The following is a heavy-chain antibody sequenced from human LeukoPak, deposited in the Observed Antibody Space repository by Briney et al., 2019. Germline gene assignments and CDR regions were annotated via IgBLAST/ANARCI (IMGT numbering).Heavy chain of an antibody. V-gene: IGHV3-7*03. CDR3: VRNLAVAGTCFDS. Sequence: GGSLRLSCLASGFTFNNYWMNWVRQAPGKGLEWVANIKEDGNEENYVDSVRGRFTISRDSAKNSLYLQMNSLRAEDTAVYYCVRNLAVAGTCFDSWGQGTLVTVSS. CDR1: GFTFNNYW. J-gene: IGHJ4*02. D-gene: IGHD6-19*01. CDR2: IKEDGNEE.